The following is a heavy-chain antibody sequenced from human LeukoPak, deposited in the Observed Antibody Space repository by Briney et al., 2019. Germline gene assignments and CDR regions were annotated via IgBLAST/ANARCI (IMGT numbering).Heavy chain of an antibody. D-gene: IGHD6-13*01. Sequence: GGSLRLFCAASGFTFSSYSMNWVRQAPGKGLEWVSSISSSSSYIYYADSVKGRFTISRDNAKNSLYLQMNSLRAEDTAVYYCARTRGIAAAGTFAFDIWGQGTMVTVSS. CDR2: ISSSSSYI. CDR3: ARTRGIAAAGTFAFDI. CDR1: GFTFSSYS. V-gene: IGHV3-21*01. J-gene: IGHJ3*02.